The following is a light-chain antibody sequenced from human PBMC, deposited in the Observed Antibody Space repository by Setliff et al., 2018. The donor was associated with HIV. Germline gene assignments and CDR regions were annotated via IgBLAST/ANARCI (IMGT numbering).Light chain of an antibody. V-gene: IGLV2-14*03. CDR2: DVS. CDR3: SSYTASSTLV. CDR1: SSDVGGYNY. J-gene: IGLJ3*02. Sequence: VLTQPASVSGSPGQSITISCTGSSSDVGGYNYVSWYQQHPGKAPKLVIYDVSQRPSGVSDRFSGSKSGITASLTISGLQPEDESDYYCSSYTASSTLVFGGGTK.